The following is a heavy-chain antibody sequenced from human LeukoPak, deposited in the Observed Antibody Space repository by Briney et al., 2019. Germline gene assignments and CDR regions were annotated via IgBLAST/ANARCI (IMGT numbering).Heavy chain of an antibody. J-gene: IGHJ4*02. V-gene: IGHV1-69*13. D-gene: IGHD3/OR15-3a*01. Sequence: SVKVSCKASGGTFSNYAISWVRQAPGQGLEWMGGIIPIFGTANYAQKFQGRVTITADESTSTAYMELSSLRSEDTAVYYCASGDDLRTLPFDYWGQGTLVTVSS. CDR3: ASGDDLRTLPFDY. CDR1: GGTFSNYA. CDR2: IIPIFGTA.